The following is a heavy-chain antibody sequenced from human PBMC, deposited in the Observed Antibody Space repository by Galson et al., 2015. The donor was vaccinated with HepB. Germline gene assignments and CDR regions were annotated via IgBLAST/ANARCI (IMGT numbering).Heavy chain of an antibody. CDR3: ARHRGLRYFDWLRGVFDY. CDR1: GYSFTSYW. V-gene: IGHV5-51*01. J-gene: IGHJ4*02. CDR2: IYPGDSDT. Sequence: QSGAEVKKPGESLKISCKGSGYSFTSYWIGWVRQMPGKGLEWMGIIYPGDSDTRYSPSFQGQVTISADKSISTAYLQWSSLKASDTAMYYCARHRGLRYFDWLRGVFDYWGQGTLVTVSS. D-gene: IGHD3-9*01.